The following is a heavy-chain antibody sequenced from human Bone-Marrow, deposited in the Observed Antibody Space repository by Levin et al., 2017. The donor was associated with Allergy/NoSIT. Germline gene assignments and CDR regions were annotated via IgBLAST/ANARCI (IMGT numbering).Heavy chain of an antibody. V-gene: IGHV4-59*01. Sequence: SETLSLKCTVSGDYITNYYWIWIRQTPGKGLEWIGYVYYSGDTNYSPSFRGRLTISVDTSKSHFSLRLSSVTAADTAIYYCARGPTRYYFDYWGQGTLVTVSS. CDR2: VYYSGDT. CDR3: ARGPTRYYFDY. J-gene: IGHJ4*02. CDR1: GDYITNYY. D-gene: IGHD3-16*02.